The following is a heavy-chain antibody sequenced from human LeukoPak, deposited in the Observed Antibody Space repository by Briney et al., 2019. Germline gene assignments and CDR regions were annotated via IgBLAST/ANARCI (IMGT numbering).Heavy chain of an antibody. CDR1: GGSISSYY. J-gene: IGHJ3*02. V-gene: IGHV4-59*12. CDR3: ARDRIGLLWFGELTNDAFDI. Sequence: SETLSLTCTVSGGSISSYYWSWIRQPPGKGLEWIGYIYYSGSTNYNPSLKSRVTISVDTSKNQFSLKLSSVTAADTAVYYCARDRIGLLWFGELTNDAFDIWGQGTMVTVSS. D-gene: IGHD3-10*01. CDR2: IYYSGST.